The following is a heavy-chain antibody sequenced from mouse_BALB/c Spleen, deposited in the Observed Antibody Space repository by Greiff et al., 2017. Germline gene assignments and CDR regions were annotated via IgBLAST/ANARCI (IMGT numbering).Heavy chain of an antibody. CDR3: AREGPLRQDAMDY. CDR1: GFSLTSYG. Sequence: QVQLKESGPGLVAPSQSLSITCTVSGFSLTSYGVHWVRQPPGKGLEWLGVIWAGGSTNYNSALMSRLSISKDNSKSQVFLKMNSLQTDDTAMYYCAREGPLRQDAMDYWGQGTSVTVSS. D-gene: IGHD2-12*01. V-gene: IGHV2-9*02. CDR2: IWAGGST. J-gene: IGHJ4*01.